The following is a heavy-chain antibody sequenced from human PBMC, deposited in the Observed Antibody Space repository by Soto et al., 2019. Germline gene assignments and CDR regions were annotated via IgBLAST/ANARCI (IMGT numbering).Heavy chain of an antibody. CDR1: GGSISSGGYY. Sequence: QVQLQESGPGLVKPSQTLSLTCTVSGGSISSGGYYWSWIRQHPGKGLEWIGYIYYSGSTYYNPSLKSQVTISVDTSKNQSSLRLSSVTAADTAVYYCARTHPPYYYDSSGYYYFDYWGQGTLVTVSS. CDR3: ARTHPPYYYDSSGYYYFDY. J-gene: IGHJ4*02. D-gene: IGHD3-22*01. V-gene: IGHV4-31*01. CDR2: IYYSGST.